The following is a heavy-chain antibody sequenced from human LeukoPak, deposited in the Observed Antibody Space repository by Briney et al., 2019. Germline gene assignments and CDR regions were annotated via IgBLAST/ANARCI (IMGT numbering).Heavy chain of an antibody. D-gene: IGHD6-19*01. Sequence: SETLSLTCTVSGGSISSYYCSWIRQPAGKGLEWIGRIYTSGSTNYNPSLKSRVTMSVDTSKNQFSLKLSSVTAADTAVYYCARKAVAGTYFDYWGQGTLVTVSS. CDR3: ARKAVAGTYFDY. V-gene: IGHV4-4*07. CDR2: IYTSGST. CDR1: GGSISSYY. J-gene: IGHJ4*02.